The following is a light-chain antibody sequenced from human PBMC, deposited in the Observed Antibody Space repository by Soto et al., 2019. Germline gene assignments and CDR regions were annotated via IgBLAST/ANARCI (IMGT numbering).Light chain of an antibody. J-gene: IGLJ3*02. Sequence: QSVLTQPPSASGTPGQRVTISCSGSFSNIGSNSVNWYQQLPGTAPKLLLYSDNQRPSGVPDRFSGSKSGTSASLAISGLLYEDEADYYCAAWDDSRMGVFGGGTKVTVL. CDR1: FSNIGSNS. CDR2: SDN. V-gene: IGLV1-44*01. CDR3: AAWDDSRMGV.